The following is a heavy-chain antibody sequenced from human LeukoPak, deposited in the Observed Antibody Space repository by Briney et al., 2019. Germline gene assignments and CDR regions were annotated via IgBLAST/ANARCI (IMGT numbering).Heavy chain of an antibody. V-gene: IGHV4-59*01. CDR2: IYYSGST. Sequence: SETLSLTCTVSGGSISSYYWSWIRQPPGKGLEWIGYIYYSGSTSYNPSLKSRVTISVDTSKNQFSLKLSSVTAADTAVYYCATGAGSGSYWDYWGQGTLVTVSS. D-gene: IGHD3-10*01. J-gene: IGHJ4*02. CDR3: ATGAGSGSYWDY. CDR1: GGSISSYY.